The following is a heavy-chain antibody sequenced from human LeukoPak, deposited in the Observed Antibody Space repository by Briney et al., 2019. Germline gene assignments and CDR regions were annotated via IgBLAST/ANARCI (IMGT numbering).Heavy chain of an antibody. Sequence: ASVKVSCTAAGYTFTNYNMRWVRQAPGQGLEWMGWINPNSGGTNYAQKFQGRVTMTRDTSISTAYMELSRLRSDDTSVCYCARQGPIVGATHLVDYWGQGTLVTVSS. CDR1: GYTFTNYN. V-gene: IGHV1-2*02. D-gene: IGHD1-26*01. J-gene: IGHJ4*02. CDR3: ARQGPIVGATHLVDY. CDR2: INPNSGGT.